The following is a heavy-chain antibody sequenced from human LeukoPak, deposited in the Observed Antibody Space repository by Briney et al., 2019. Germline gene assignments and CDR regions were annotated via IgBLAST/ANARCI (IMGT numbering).Heavy chain of an antibody. Sequence: ASVKVSCKASGGTFSSYVISWARQAPGQGLEWMGGIIPIFGTASYAQKFQGRVTITADKSTSTAYMELSSLRSEDTAVYYCASPCRDGYKCPYYYYMDVWGKGTTVTVSS. CDR2: IIPIFGTA. J-gene: IGHJ6*03. V-gene: IGHV1-69*06. D-gene: IGHD5-24*01. CDR1: GGTFSSYV. CDR3: ASPCRDGYKCPYYYYMDV.